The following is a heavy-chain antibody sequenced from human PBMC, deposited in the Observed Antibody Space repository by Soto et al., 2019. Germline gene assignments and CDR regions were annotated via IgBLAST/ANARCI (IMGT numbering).Heavy chain of an antibody. CDR3: ARDLGNYASYYVDY. CDR1: GFTLSSYW. D-gene: IGHD1-7*01. V-gene: IGHV3-74*01. Sequence: EVQLVESGGGLVQPGGSLRLSCAASGFTLSSYWMHWVRHVPGKGLMWVSRINSDGIRTNYADSVKGRFTISRDNAKNPLYLQMNRLRAEDPAVYYCARDLGNYASYYVDYWGQGTLVTVSS. CDR2: INSDGIRT. J-gene: IGHJ4*02.